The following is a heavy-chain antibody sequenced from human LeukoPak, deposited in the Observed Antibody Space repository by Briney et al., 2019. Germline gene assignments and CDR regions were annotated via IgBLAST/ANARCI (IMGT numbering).Heavy chain of an antibody. Sequence: QPGGSLRLSCAASGFTFSTYCMTWLRQTPGKGLEWVANIKPDGDEKYYVDSVKGRFTISRDNAKNSLYLQMDSLTAEDTAVYYCARRRPVRGQNYYYYYMDVWGKGTTVTISS. J-gene: IGHJ6*03. D-gene: IGHD3-10*01. CDR2: IKPDGDEK. V-gene: IGHV3-7*03. CDR3: ARRRPVRGQNYYYYYMDV. CDR1: GFTFSTYC.